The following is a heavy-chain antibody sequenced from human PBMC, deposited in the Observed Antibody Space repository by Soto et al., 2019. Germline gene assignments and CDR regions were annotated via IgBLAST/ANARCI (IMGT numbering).Heavy chain of an antibody. CDR1: GYTFTSYG. V-gene: IGHV1-18*01. CDR2: ISAYNGNT. D-gene: IGHD6-19*01. Sequence: SVXVXCXASGYTFTSYGISWVRQAPXXRLERMGWISAYNGNTNYAQKLQGRVTMTTDTSTSTAYMELRSLRSDDTAVYYCARDDRQWPVRGDAFDIWGQGTMVTVSS. CDR3: ARDDRQWPVRGDAFDI. J-gene: IGHJ3*02.